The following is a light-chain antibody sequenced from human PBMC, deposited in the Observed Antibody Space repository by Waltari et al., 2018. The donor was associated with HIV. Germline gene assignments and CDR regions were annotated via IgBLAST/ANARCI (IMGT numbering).Light chain of an antibody. J-gene: IGKJ5*01. V-gene: IGKV3-20*01. CDR3: QQYDVLPLT. CDR2: GAS. CDR1: QILSRTF. Sequence: EVVLTQSPGTLSLPPGERATLSCRASQILSRTFLAWYQQRPGQAPRLLIYGASNRATGIPDRFSGSGSGPDFFLTISRLEPGDSAVYHCQQYDVLPLTFGQGTRLEIE.